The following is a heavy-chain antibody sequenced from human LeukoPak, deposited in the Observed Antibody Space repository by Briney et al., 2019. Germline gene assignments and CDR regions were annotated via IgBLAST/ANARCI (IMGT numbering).Heavy chain of an antibody. D-gene: IGHD6-13*01. CDR3: ARVTGYVMEDYFDY. V-gene: IGHV4-59*01. J-gene: IGHJ4*02. CDR2: IYYSGST. CDR1: GGSISSYY. Sequence: SETLSLTCAVSGGSISSYYWSWIRQPPGKGLEWIGYIYYSGSTNYNPSLKSRVTISVDTSKNQFSLRLSSVTAADTAVYYCARVTGYVMEDYFDYWGQGTLVTVSS.